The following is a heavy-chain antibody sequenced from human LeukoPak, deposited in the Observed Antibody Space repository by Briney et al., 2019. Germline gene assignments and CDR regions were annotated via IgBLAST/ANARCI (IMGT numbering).Heavy chain of an antibody. CDR1: GFTFSTYN. V-gene: IGHV3-21*01. CDR3: ARDYCSSTSCYTGSMDV. D-gene: IGHD2-2*02. CDR2: ISSGSGYI. Sequence: GGSLRLSCAASGFTFSTYNMNWVRQAPGKGLGWVSSISSGSGYIYYADSVKGRFTISRDNAKNSLYLQMNSLRAEDTAVYYCARDYCSSTSCYTGSMDVWGKGTTVTVSS. J-gene: IGHJ6*04.